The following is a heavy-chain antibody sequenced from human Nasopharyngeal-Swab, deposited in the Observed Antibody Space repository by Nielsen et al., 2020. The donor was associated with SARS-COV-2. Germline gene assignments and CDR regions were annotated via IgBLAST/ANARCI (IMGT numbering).Heavy chain of an antibody. CDR3: ARAHYRYYFDY. CDR2: IYYSGST. V-gene: IGHV4-30-4*01. J-gene: IGHJ4*02. CDR1: GGSISSCDYY. Sequence: SETLSLTCTVSGGSISSCDYYWSWIRQPPGKGLEWIGYIYYSGSTYYNPSLKSRVTISVDTSKNQFSLKLSSVTAADTAVYYCARAHYRYYFDYWGQGTLVTVSS. D-gene: IGHD3-10*01.